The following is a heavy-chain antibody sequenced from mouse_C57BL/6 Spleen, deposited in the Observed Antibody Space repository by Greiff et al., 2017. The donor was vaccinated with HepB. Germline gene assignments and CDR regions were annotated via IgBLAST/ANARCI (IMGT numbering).Heavy chain of an antibody. V-gene: IGHV5-9-1*02. CDR3: TRAPYGSSRYFDV. D-gene: IGHD1-1*01. CDR1: GFTFSSYA. Sequence: EVKLVESGEGLVKPGGSLKLSCAASGFTFSSYAMSWVRQTPEKRLEWVAYISSGGDYIYYADTVKGRFTISRDNARNTLYLQMSSLKSEDTAMYYCTRAPYGSSRYFDVWGTGTTVTVSS. CDR2: ISSGGDYI. J-gene: IGHJ1*03.